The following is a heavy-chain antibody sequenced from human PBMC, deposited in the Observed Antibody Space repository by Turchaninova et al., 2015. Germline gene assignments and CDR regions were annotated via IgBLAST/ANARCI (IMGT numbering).Heavy chain of an antibody. CDR1: GLFFSSYW. D-gene: IGHD6-13*01. J-gene: IGHJ4*02. Sequence: EVQLVESGGSLVQPGGSRRLSCAAAGLFFSSYWMTWVRQALGTGLEWVTNINKDGSDKYYVDSVKGRFTISRDNARNSRYMEMNSLRAEDTAGYYCARDPANIEADGPEIDYWGQGTLVTVSS. V-gene: IGHV3-7*03. CDR3: ARDPANIEADGPEIDY. CDR2: INKDGSDK.